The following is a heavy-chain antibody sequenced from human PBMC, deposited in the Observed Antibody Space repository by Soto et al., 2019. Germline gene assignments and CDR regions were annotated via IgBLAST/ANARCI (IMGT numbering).Heavy chain of an antibody. J-gene: IGHJ3*02. V-gene: IGHV1-3*01. Sequence: QAQLVQSGAEMKKPGASVKVSCKAAGYTFSTYTMNWVRQAPGQSLEWMGWINAGSGNTKYSQNFQGRVSITRDTSASTVYMELTGLKSEDTAMYYCARDTEILGPRANDALDIWGQGTMVTVSS. CDR2: INAGSGNT. CDR1: GYTFSTYT. CDR3: ARDTEILGPRANDALDI. D-gene: IGHD3-10*01.